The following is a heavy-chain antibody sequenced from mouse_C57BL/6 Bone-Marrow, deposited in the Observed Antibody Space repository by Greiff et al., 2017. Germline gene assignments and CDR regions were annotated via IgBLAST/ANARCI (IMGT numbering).Heavy chain of an antibody. D-gene: IGHD1-1*01. Sequence: QVQLQQPGAELVRPGTSVKLSCKASGYTFTSYWMHWVKQRPGQGLEWIGVIDPSDSYTNYNQKFKGKATLTVDTSSSTAYMQLSSLTSEDSAVYYCARRGTTVAVELDYWGQGTTLTVSA. CDR3: ARRGTTVAVELDY. V-gene: IGHV1-59*01. CDR1: GYTFTSYW. J-gene: IGHJ2*01. CDR2: IDPSDSYT.